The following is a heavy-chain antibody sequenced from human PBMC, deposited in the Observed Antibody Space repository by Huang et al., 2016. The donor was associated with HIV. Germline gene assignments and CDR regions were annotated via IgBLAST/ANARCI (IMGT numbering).Heavy chain of an antibody. CDR3: AREGFPSGSYRNGGGFDF. Sequence: AASGFTLRSYWMSWVRQAPGKGLEWVANIKQDGSEKYYVDSVKVRFTISRDNAKTSMFLQMKSLRAEDTAVYYCAREGFPSGSYRNGGGFDFWGQGILVTVSS. CDR2: IKQDGSEK. V-gene: IGHV3-7*01. J-gene: IGHJ4*02. CDR1: GFTLRSYW. D-gene: IGHD3-10*01.